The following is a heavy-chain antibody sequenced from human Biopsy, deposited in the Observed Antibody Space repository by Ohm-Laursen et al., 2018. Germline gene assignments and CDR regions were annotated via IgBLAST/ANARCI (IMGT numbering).Heavy chain of an antibody. Sequence: TQTLTLTCTFSGFSLTTSGMCVTWIRQAPGKALEWLARIDWDDAKFYSESLKTRLAISKDTSENHVVLTLSDVDPVDTATYYCARIPILIVPAALVYRHRRHLQGLDVWGQGTTVIVSS. CDR2: IDWDDAK. CDR3: ARIPILIVPAALVYRHRRHLQGLDV. J-gene: IGHJ6*02. CDR1: GFSLTTSGMC. V-gene: IGHV2-70*16. D-gene: IGHD2-2*01.